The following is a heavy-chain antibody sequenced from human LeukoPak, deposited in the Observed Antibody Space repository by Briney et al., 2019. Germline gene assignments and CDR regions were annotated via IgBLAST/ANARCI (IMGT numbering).Heavy chain of an antibody. V-gene: IGHV3-20*04. Sequence: PGGSLRLSCAASGFTFVDYGMSRVRQAPGKGLEWVSCINWNGGSTGYADSVEGRFTISRDNSKNTLYLQMNRLRAEDTAMDFCARAFIGSYYVGDYWGRGTLVTVSS. J-gene: IGHJ4*02. CDR2: INWNGGST. CDR3: ARAFIGSYYVGDY. D-gene: IGHD1-26*01. CDR1: GFTFVDYG.